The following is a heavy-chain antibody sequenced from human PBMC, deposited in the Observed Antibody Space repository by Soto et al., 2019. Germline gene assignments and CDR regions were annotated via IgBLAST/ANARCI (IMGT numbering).Heavy chain of an antibody. CDR3: AKEKGSSWYGYFQH. CDR2: ISGSGGST. V-gene: IGHV3-23*01. CDR1: ELNFLDHS. Sequence: GPQRHCCAASELNFLDHSVPWVRKAQGKGLEWVSAISGSGGSTSYADSVKGRFTISRDNSKNTLYLQMNSLRAEDTAVYYCAKEKGSSWYGYFQHWGQGTLVTRSS. J-gene: IGHJ1*01. D-gene: IGHD6-13*01.